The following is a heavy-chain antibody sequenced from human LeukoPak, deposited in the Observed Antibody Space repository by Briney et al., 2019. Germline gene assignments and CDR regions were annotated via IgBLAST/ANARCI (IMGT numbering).Heavy chain of an antibody. D-gene: IGHD3-22*01. CDR1: GFTFSDFA. Sequence: PGGSLRLSCVVSGFTFSDFAMSWVRRAPGKGLEWVSAITGSGETKYYADSVKGRFTMSRDNSKDTLYLQMNSLRDGDTAEYFCAKESLVVIESYFDNWGQGTLVTVSS. CDR3: AKESLVVIESYFDN. V-gene: IGHV3-23*01. CDR2: ITGSGETK. J-gene: IGHJ4*02.